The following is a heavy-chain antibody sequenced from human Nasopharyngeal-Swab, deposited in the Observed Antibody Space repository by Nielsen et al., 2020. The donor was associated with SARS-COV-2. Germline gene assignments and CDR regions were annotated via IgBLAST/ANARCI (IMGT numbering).Heavy chain of an antibody. V-gene: IGHV3-30*03. CDR3: ARANSSSWSFDY. D-gene: IGHD6-13*01. CDR1: GFTFSSYG. Sequence: GESLKISCAASGFTFSSYGMHWVRQAPGKGLEWVGVISYDGSNKYYADSVKGRFTISRDNSKNTLYLQMNSLRAEDTAVYYCARANSSSWSFDYWGQGTLVTVSS. CDR2: ISYDGSNK. J-gene: IGHJ4*02.